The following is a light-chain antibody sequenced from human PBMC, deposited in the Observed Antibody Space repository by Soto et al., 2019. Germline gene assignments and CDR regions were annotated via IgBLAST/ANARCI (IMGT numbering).Light chain of an antibody. CDR1: QSISSW. V-gene: IGKV1-5*03. CDR2: KAS. Sequence: DIQMTQSPSTLSASVGDRVTITCRASQSISSWLAWYQQKPGKAPKLLIYKASSLESGVPSRFSGSGSGTEFTLTISSLQPDDFATYYCQQYNSHPKTFGQGTKVEIK. J-gene: IGKJ1*01. CDR3: QQYNSHPKT.